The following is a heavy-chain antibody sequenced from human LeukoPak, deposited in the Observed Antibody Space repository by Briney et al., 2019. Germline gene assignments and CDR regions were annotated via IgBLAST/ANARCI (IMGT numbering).Heavy chain of an antibody. Sequence: GSSVKVSCKASGGTFSNYAISWVRQAPGQGLEWMGGIIPIFGTANYAQKFQGRVTITADESTSTAYMELSSLRSEDTAVYYCAREIGYCSSTSCPYFDPWGQGTLVTVSS. CDR2: IIPIFGTA. D-gene: IGHD2-2*01. CDR1: GGTFSNYA. V-gene: IGHV1-69*01. J-gene: IGHJ5*02. CDR3: AREIGYCSSTSCPYFDP.